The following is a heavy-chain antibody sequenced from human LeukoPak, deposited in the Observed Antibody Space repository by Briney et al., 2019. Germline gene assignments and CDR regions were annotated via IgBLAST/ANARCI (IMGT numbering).Heavy chain of an antibody. J-gene: IGHJ5*02. D-gene: IGHD6-13*01. CDR1: GYTFTGYY. Sequence: ASVKVSCKASGYTFTGYYMHWVRQAPGQGLEWMGWINPNSGGTNYAQKFQGRVTMTRDTSISTAYMELSRLRSDDTAVYYCARRSKMYSSSWYWFDPWGQGTLVTVSS. CDR3: ARRSKMYSSSWYWFDP. CDR2: INPNSGGT. V-gene: IGHV1-2*02.